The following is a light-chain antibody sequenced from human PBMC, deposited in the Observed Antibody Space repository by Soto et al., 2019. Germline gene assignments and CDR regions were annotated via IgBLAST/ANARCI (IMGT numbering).Light chain of an antibody. V-gene: IGKV3-15*01. J-gene: IGKJ4*01. CDR3: QQNNNWQPLT. CDR1: QSVGSN. CDR2: RAS. Sequence: IVVTQSPATLSVSPGESATLSCRTSQSVGSNFAGYQQKPGQPPTLLIYRASTRATGVPTRFSGSGSDTEFTLTISSPQSEDFAVYYCQQNNNWQPLTFGGGTMVEI.